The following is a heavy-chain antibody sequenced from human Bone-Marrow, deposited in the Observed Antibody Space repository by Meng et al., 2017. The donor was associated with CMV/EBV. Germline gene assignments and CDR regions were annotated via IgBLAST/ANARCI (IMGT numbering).Heavy chain of an antibody. D-gene: IGHD1-26*01. CDR2: IIPILGIA. CDR3: ARVSRSGGSYPFDY. V-gene: IGHV1-69*02. CDR1: GGTFSSYT. J-gene: IGHJ4*02. Sequence: SVKVSCKASGGTFSSYTISWVRQAPGQGLEWMGRIIPILGIANYAQKFQGRVTITADKSTSTAYMELSSLRSEDTAVYYCARVSRSGGSYPFDYWGQGTLATVSS.